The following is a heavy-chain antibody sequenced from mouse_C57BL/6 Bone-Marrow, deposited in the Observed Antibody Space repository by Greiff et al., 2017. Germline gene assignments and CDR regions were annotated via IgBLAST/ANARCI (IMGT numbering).Heavy chain of an antibody. CDR2: IDPENGDT. CDR3: TSYYGSSYNY. CDR1: GFNIKDDY. V-gene: IGHV14-4*01. J-gene: IGHJ2*01. D-gene: IGHD1-1*01. Sequence: EVKVVESGAELVRPGASVKLSCTASGFNIKDDYMHWVKQRPEQGLEWIGWIDPENGDTEYASKFQGKATITADTSSNTAYLQLSSLTSEDTAVYYCTSYYGSSYNYWGQGTTLTVSS.